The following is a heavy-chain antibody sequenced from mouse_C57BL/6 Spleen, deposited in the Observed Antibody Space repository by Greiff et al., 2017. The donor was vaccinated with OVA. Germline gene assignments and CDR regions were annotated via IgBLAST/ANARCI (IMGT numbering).Heavy chain of an antibody. CDR2: IWSGGST. CDR3: ASFYDYPAWFAY. Sequence: VKLMESGPGLVQPSQSLSITCTVSGFSLTSYGVHWVRQSPGKGLEWLGVIWSGGSTDYNAAFISRLSISKDNSKSQVFFKMNSLQADDTAIYYCASFYDYPAWFAYWGQGTLVTVSA. D-gene: IGHD2-4*01. J-gene: IGHJ3*01. CDR1: GFSLTSYG. V-gene: IGHV2-2*01.